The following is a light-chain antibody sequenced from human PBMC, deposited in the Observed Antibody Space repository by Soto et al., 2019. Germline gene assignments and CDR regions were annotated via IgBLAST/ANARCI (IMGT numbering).Light chain of an antibody. Sequence: EIVMTQSPSTLSVSAGERATLSCRASQSVSSNLAWYQQKPGQGPRLLIYGASTRATGIPARFSGSGSGTEFTLTINSLQSEDSAVYYCQQHNQWPITFGQGTRLEIK. CDR1: QSVSSN. CDR3: QQHNQWPIT. J-gene: IGKJ5*01. CDR2: GAS. V-gene: IGKV3-15*01.